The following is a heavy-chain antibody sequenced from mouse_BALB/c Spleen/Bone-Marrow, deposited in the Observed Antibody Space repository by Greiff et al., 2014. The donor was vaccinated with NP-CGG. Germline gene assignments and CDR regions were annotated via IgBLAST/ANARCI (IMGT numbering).Heavy chain of an antibody. CDR2: IRNKAKGYTT. J-gene: IGHJ1*01. CDR1: GFTFTDYY. CDR3: ARDIEGNSSYWSLYV. D-gene: IGHD2-1*01. V-gene: IGHV7-3*02. Sequence: EVMLEESGGSLVQPGGSLRLSCANSGFTFTDYYMSWVRQPPGKALEWLGFIRNKAKGYTTEYSASVKGRFTISRDNSQSILYLQINTLRPEDSATYYCARDIEGNSSYWSLYVCGARTTCTGSS.